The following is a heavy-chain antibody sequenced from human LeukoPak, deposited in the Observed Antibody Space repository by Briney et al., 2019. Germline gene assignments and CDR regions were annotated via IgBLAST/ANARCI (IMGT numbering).Heavy chain of an antibody. D-gene: IGHD3-22*01. CDR2: ISSSGSTI. CDR1: GFTFSSYE. CDR3: ARDPYYDSSGYSDFDY. V-gene: IGHV3-48*03. Sequence: GGSLRLSCAASGFTFSSYEMNWVRQAPGKGLEWVSYISSSGSTIYYADSVKGRFTISRDNAKNSLYLQMNSLRAEDTAVYYCARDPYYDSSGYSDFDYWGQGTLVTVSS. J-gene: IGHJ4*02.